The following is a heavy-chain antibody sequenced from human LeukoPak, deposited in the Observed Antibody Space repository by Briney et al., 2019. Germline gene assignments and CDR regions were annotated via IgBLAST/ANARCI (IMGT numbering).Heavy chain of an antibody. Sequence: SETLSLTCAVYGGSFSGYYWSWIRQPPGKGLEWIGEINHSGSTNYNPSLKNRVTISVGTSKNQFSLKLSSVTAADTAVYYCARVGVYQLLYRYYYYYGMDVWGKGTTVTVSS. V-gene: IGHV4-34*01. CDR3: ARVGVYQLLYRYYYYYGMDV. D-gene: IGHD2-2*02. CDR1: GGSFSGYY. CDR2: INHSGST. J-gene: IGHJ6*04.